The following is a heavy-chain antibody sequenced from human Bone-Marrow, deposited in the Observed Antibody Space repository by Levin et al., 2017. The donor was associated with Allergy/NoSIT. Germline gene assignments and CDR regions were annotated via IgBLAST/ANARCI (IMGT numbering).Heavy chain of an antibody. CDR3: ARVIVVMTFPYYFDY. J-gene: IGHJ4*02. V-gene: IGHV3-49*04. Sequence: GESLKISCTASGFTFGDSAMSWVRQAPGKGLEWVGFIRSKAYGETTQYAASVQGRFTISRDDSKRIAYLQLNSLKADDTAVYYCARVIVVMTFPYYFDYWGQGALVTVSS. CDR1: GFTFGDSA. CDR2: IRSKAYGETT. D-gene: IGHD2-21*02.